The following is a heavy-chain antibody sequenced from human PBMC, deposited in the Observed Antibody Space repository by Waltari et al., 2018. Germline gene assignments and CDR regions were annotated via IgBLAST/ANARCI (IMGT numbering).Heavy chain of an antibody. J-gene: IGHJ4*02. CDR3: ARHINFWSGYYFDS. CDR2: IYYTGTT. Sequence: QLQLQESGPQLVKPSETLSLTCTVSGASLDTTTHYWGWVRQPPGKGQEWIGSIYYTGTTYYNPSLKSRMTISADTSKTQFSLRLSSVTAADTAVYYCARHINFWSGYYFDSWGQGTLVTVSS. CDR1: GASLDTTTHY. D-gene: IGHD3-3*01. V-gene: IGHV4-39*01.